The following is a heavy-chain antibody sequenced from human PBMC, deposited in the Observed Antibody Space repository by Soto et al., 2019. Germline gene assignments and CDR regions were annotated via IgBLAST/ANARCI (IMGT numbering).Heavy chain of an antibody. CDR3: AKGSTGYCSSTSCLYYFDF. J-gene: IGHJ4*02. V-gene: IGHV3-23*01. D-gene: IGHD2-2*01. CDR1: VFTFSTYA. CDR2: ISGSGYST. Sequence: GGSLRLSCAASVFTFSTYAMNWVRQAPGKRLEWVSTISGSGYSTYYADSVKGRFTISRDNSKNTLHLQMNSLRAEDTAVYYCAKGSTGYCSSTSCLYYFDFWGQGTLVTVSS.